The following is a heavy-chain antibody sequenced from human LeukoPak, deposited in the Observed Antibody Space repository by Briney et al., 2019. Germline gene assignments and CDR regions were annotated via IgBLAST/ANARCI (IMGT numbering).Heavy chain of an antibody. CDR2: IYYSGST. V-gene: IGHV4-39*07. J-gene: IGHJ2*01. CDR1: GGSISSSSYY. CDR3: ARTRYFDL. Sequence: PSETLSLTCTVSGGSISSSSYYWGWIRQSPGKGLEWIGSIYYSGSTYYNPSLKSRVTISVDTSKNQFSLKLSSVTAADTAVYYCARTRYFDLWGRGTLVTVSS.